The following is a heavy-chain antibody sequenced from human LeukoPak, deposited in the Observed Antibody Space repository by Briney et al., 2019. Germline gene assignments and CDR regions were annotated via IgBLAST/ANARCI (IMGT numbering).Heavy chain of an antibody. J-gene: IGHJ6*02. Sequence: GASVKVSCKASGYTFTGYYMHWVRQAPGQGLEWMGWINPDTGGTNYVQKFQGRVTMTRDTSISTAYMELSGLRSDDTAVYYCAREGVVKGTDVWGQGTTVTVSS. CDR1: GYTFTGYY. CDR2: INPDTGGT. CDR3: AREGVVKGTDV. V-gene: IGHV1-2*02.